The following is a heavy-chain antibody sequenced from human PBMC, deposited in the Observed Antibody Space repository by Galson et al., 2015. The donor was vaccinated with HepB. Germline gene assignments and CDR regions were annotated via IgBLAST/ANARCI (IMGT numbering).Heavy chain of an antibody. J-gene: IGHJ1*01. D-gene: IGHD2-2*01. V-gene: IGHV3-23*01. CDR1: GFTFSSYA. CDR3: AKGYCSSTSCVAEYFQH. CDR2: ISGSGGST. Sequence: SLRLSCAASGFTFSSYAMSWVRQAPGKGLEWVSAISGSGGSTYYADSVKGRFTISRDNSKNTLYLQMNSLRAEDTAVYYRAKGYCSSTSCVAEYFQHWGQGTLVTVSS.